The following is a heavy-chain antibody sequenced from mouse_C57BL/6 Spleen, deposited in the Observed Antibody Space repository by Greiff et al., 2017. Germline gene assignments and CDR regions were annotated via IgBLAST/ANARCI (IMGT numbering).Heavy chain of an antibody. CDR2: IDPSDSET. V-gene: IGHV1-52*01. Sequence: QVQLQQPGAELVRPGSSVKLSCKASGYTFTSYWMHWVKQRPIQGLEWIGNIDPSDSETHYNQKFKDKATLTVDKSSSTAYMQLSSLTSEDSAVYYCASYDGYAVDYWGQGTSVTVSS. CDR1: GYTFTSYW. CDR3: ASYDGYAVDY. D-gene: IGHD2-12*01. J-gene: IGHJ4*01.